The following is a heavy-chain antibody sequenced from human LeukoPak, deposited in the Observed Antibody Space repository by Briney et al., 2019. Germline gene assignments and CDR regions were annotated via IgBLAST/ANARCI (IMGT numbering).Heavy chain of an antibody. CDR2: IYSGGST. CDR3: ARDLNDILTGYYTDY. CDR1: GFTVSSNY. D-gene: IGHD3-9*01. Sequence: GGSLRLSCAASGFTVSSNYMSWVRQAPGKGLEWVSVIYSGGSTYYADSVKGRFTISRDNSKNTLCLQMNSLRAEDTAVYYCARDLNDILTGYYTDYWGQGTLVTVSS. J-gene: IGHJ4*02. V-gene: IGHV3-66*01.